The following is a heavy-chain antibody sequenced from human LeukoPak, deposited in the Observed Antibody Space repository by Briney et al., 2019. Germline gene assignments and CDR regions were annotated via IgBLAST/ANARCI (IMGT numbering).Heavy chain of an antibody. D-gene: IGHD6-19*01. CDR3: AISSGWYEPFDY. Sequence: GGSLRLSCAASGFTFSSYGMHWVRQAPGKGLEWVAFIRYDGSNKYYADSVKGRFTIPRDNSKNTLYLQMNSLRAEDTAVYYCAISSGWYEPFDYWGQGTLVTVSS. CDR1: GFTFSSYG. J-gene: IGHJ4*02. CDR2: IRYDGSNK. V-gene: IGHV3-30*02.